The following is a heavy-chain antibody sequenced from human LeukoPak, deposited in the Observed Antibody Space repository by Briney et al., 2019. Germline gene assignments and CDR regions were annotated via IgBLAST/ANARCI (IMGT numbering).Heavy chain of an antibody. Sequence: PSETLSLTCAVYGGSFSDYYWNWIRQPPGKGLEWIGEINHSGSTNYNPSLKSRVTISVDTSKNQFSLKLSSVTAADTAVYYCARGYHGRYYYGSGSYYNWFDPWGQGTLVTVSS. V-gene: IGHV4-34*01. D-gene: IGHD3-10*01. CDR2: INHSGST. J-gene: IGHJ5*02. CDR3: ARGYHGRYYYGSGSYYNWFDP. CDR1: GGSFSDYY.